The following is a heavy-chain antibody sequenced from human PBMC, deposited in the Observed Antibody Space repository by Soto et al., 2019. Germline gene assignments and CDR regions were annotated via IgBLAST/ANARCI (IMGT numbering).Heavy chain of an antibody. CDR2: ISYDGSNK. J-gene: IGHJ4*02. CDR3: ARDRRGYCSGGSCYETGY. D-gene: IGHD2-15*01. Sequence: QVQLVESGGGVVQPGRSLRLSCAASGFTFSSYAMHWVRQAPGTGLEWVAVISYDGSNKYYADSVKGRFTISRDNSKNTLYLQMNSLRAEDTAVYYCARDRRGYCSGGSCYETGYWGQGTLVTVSS. V-gene: IGHV3-30-3*01. CDR1: GFTFSSYA.